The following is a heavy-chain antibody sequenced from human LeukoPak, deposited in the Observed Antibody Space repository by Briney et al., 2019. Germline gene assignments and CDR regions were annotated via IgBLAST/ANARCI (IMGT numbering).Heavy chain of an antibody. CDR3: ARENPSGYYNRPIDY. D-gene: IGHD3-22*01. Sequence: SETLSLTCTVSGASISSDYWSWIRQPPGKGLEWIGVIYYSGSIKYNPSLKSRVTMSVDTSKHQFSLKLSSVTAADTAIYYCARENPSGYYNRPIDYWGQGTLVTVSS. J-gene: IGHJ4*02. CDR1: GASISSDY. CDR2: IYYSGSI. V-gene: IGHV4-59*01.